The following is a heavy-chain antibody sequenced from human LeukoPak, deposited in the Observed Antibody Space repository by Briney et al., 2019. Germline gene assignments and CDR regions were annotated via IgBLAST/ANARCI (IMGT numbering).Heavy chain of an antibody. J-gene: IGHJ4*02. CDR1: GGSFSGYY. CDR3: ARFAYDFWSGYYHFDY. V-gene: IGHV4-34*01. CDR2: INHSGST. Sequence: SETLSLTCAVYGGSFSGYYWGWIRQPPGKGLEWIGEINHSGSTNYNPSLKSRVTISVDTSKNQFSLKLSSVTAADTVVYYCARFAYDFWSGYYHFDYWGQGTLVTVSS. D-gene: IGHD3-3*01.